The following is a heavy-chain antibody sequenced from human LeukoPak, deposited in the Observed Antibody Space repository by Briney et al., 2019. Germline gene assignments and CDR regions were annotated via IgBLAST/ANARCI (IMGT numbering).Heavy chain of an antibody. CDR3: ARDRTAAGTYFDY. CDR1: GFSFSSYW. Sequence: GGSLRLSCAVSGFSFSSYWMNWVRQAPGKGLEWVANIKQDGSEKYYVDSVKGRFTISRDNAKNSLYLQMNSLRAEDTAVYYCARDRTAAGTYFDYWGQGTLVTVSS. D-gene: IGHD6-13*01. CDR2: IKQDGSEK. J-gene: IGHJ4*02. V-gene: IGHV3-7*01.